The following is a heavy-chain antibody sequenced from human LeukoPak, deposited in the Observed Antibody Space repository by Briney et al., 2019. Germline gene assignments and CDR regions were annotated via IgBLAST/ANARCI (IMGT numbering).Heavy chain of an antibody. CDR1: GFIFNNYG. V-gene: IGHV3-23*01. J-gene: IGHJ4*02. Sequence: GGSLRLSCAASGFIFNNYGMSWVRQAPGKGLEWVSAIRGNADTTYYADSVKGRFTIFRDNYNNMLYLQMNSLRVEDTAVYYCAKGHGDASGYYYFDSWGQGTLVTVSS. D-gene: IGHD3-22*01. CDR3: AKGHGDASGYYYFDS. CDR2: IRGNADTT.